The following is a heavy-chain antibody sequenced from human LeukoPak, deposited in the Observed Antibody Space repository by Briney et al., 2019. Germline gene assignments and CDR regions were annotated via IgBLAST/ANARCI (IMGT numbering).Heavy chain of an antibody. CDR1: GFTFSSYA. J-gene: IGHJ6*03. V-gene: IGHV3-48*01. D-gene: IGHD6-13*01. CDR2: ISSSSSTI. Sequence: GGSLRLSCAASGFTFSSYAMSWVRQAPGKGLEWVSYISSSSSTIYYADSVKGRFTISRDNAKNSLYLQMNSLRAEDTAVYYCARAFTDTYSSSWSRRGYYYMDVWGKGTTVTVSS. CDR3: ARAFTDTYSSSWSRRGYYYMDV.